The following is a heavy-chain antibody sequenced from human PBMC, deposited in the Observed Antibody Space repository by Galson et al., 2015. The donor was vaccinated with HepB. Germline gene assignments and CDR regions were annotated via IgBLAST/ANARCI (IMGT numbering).Heavy chain of an antibody. V-gene: IGHV3-15*07. CDR2: IKSKTDGGTT. CDR1: GFTFYNAW. CDR3: TTDPPRHYDFWSAYSASRGC. Sequence: SLRLSCAASGFTFYNAWMNWVRQAPEKGLEWVGRIKSKTDGGTTDYAAPVKGRFTISRDDSENTLFLQMSSLKTEDTAVYYCTTDPPRHYDFWSAYSASRGCWGRGTLVTVSS. J-gene: IGHJ4*02. D-gene: IGHD3-3*01.